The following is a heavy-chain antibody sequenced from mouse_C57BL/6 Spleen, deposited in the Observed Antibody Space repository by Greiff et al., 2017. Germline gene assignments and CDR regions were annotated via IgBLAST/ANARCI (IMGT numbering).Heavy chain of an antibody. D-gene: IGHD4-1*01. V-gene: IGHV1-26*01. CDR2: INPNNGGT. CDR1: GYTFTDYY. J-gene: IGHJ2*01. Sequence: VQLQQPGTELVKPGASVKISCKASGYTFTDYYMNWVKQSHGKSLEWIGDINPNNGGTSYNQKFKGKATLTVDKSSSTAYMELRTLSSEDSAVYYCASSNWDYFDYWGEGTTLTVSS. CDR3: ASSNWDYFDY.